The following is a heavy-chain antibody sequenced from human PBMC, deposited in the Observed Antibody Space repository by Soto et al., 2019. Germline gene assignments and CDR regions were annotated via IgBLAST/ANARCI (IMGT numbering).Heavy chain of an antibody. D-gene: IGHD6-19*01. J-gene: IGHJ4*02. CDR1: GFTFSSYA. CDR2: MSYDGSNK. Sequence: HPGGSLRLSCAASGFTFSSYAMHWVRQAPGKGLEGVAVMSYDGSNKYYADYVKGRFTISRDNSKNTLYIQMNSLRAEDTAVYYCARDKSPYSSGWHNRHFDYWGQGP. V-gene: IGHV3-30-3*01. CDR3: ARDKSPYSSGWHNRHFDY.